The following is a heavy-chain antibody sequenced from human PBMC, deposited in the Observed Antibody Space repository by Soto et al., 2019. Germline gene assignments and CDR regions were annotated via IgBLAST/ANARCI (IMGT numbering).Heavy chain of an antibody. V-gene: IGHV3-21*01. D-gene: IGHD3-3*01. Sequence: EVQLVESGGGLVKPGGSLRLSCAASGFTFSSYSMNWVRQAPGKGLEWVSSISSSSSYIYYADSVKGRFTISRDNAKNSLYLQMNSLRAEDTAVYYCARADLLRSSYYGMDVWGQGTTVTVSS. CDR3: ARADLLRSSYYGMDV. J-gene: IGHJ6*02. CDR1: GFTFSSYS. CDR2: ISSSSSYI.